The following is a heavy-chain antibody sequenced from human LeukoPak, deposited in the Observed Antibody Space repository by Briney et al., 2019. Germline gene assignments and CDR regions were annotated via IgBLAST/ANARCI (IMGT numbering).Heavy chain of an antibody. CDR2: IYHSGST. CDR1: GYSISSGYY. V-gene: IGHV4-38-2*02. D-gene: IGHD2-15*01. Sequence: SETLSLTCTVSGYSISSGYYWGWIRQPPGKGLEWIGSIYHSGSTYYNPSLKSRVTISVDTSKNQFSLKLSSVTAADTAVYYCARAPYCSGGSCYFDYWGQGTLVTVSS. CDR3: ARAPYCSGGSCYFDY. J-gene: IGHJ4*02.